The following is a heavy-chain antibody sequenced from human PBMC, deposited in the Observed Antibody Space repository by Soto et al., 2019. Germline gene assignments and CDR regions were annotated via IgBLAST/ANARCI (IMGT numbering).Heavy chain of an antibody. CDR1: GFTFSSYW. V-gene: IGHV3-74*01. J-gene: IGHJ4*02. D-gene: IGHD3-9*01. Sequence: EVQLVESGGGLVQPGGSLRLSCAASGFTFSSYWMHWVRQAPGKGLVWVSRINSDGSSTSYADSVKGRFTISRDNAKNTLYLQKNSQSGEDTAVYYCARGAKYYDILTGWVYYFDYWGQGTLVTFSS. CDR3: ARGAKYYDILTGWVYYFDY. CDR2: INSDGSST.